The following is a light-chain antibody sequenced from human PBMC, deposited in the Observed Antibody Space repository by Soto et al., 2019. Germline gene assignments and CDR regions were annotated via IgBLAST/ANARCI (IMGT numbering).Light chain of an antibody. CDR3: SSFEASNNLL. CDR1: GSDIGAYNF. CDR2: GVT. J-gene: IGLJ2*01. Sequence: QSALAQPPSASGSPGQSVTISCTGSGSDIGAYNFVSWYQQHPGKAPKLMIFGVTERPSGVPDRFSGSKSGNTASLTVSGLQVEDEADYYCSSFEASNNLLFGGGTKVTVL. V-gene: IGLV2-8*01.